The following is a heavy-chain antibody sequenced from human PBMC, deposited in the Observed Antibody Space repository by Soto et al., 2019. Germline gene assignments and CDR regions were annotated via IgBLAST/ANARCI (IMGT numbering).Heavy chain of an antibody. Sequence: PGGSLRLSCAASGFILDKYTMGWVRQAPGKGLEWVAESYSSGGTEYSDSVKGRFAIFRDNSKSMLFLQMNSLRVEDTALYYCARDREPDGIWTFDPWGQGTLVTVSS. CDR3: ARDREPDGIWTFDP. CDR1: GFILDKYT. V-gene: IGHV3-53*01. D-gene: IGHD2-15*01. CDR2: SYSSGGT. J-gene: IGHJ5*02.